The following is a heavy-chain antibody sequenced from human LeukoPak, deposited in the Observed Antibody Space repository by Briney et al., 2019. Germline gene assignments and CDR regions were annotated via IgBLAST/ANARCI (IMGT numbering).Heavy chain of an antibody. D-gene: IGHD4-17*01. CDR1: GYSFNSYW. CDR2: IYPGDSDT. J-gene: IGHJ4*02. Sequence: GESLKISCKGSGYSFNSYWIGWVRQMPRKGLEWMGIIYPGDSDTRYSPSFQGQVTISADKSISTAYLQWSSLKASDTAMYYCARHGVLTTVTPYYFDYWGQGTLVTVSS. V-gene: IGHV5-51*01. CDR3: ARHGVLTTVTPYYFDY.